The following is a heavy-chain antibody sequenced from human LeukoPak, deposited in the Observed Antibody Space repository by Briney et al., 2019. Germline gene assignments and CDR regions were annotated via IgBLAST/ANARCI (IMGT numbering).Heavy chain of an antibody. V-gene: IGHV6-1*01. J-gene: IGHJ4*02. D-gene: IGHD2-2*01. CDR3: ARDLYCSNFACSFDS. CDR1: GDTVSSDSVA. Sequence: SQTLSLTCAISGDTVSSDSVAWNWLRQSPSRGLEWLGRTYYRSQWYDEYALSLRSRITINADTSKNQFSLHLNSVTPEDTAVYYCARDLYCSNFACSFDSWGQGTLVTVSS. CDR2: TYYRSQWYD.